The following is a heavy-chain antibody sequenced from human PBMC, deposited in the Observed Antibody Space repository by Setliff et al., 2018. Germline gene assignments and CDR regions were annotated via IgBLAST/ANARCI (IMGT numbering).Heavy chain of an antibody. J-gene: IGHJ3*02. CDR3: ARDRYYNSWSGTSITAPHDAFDI. CDR2: INPSGGLT. D-gene: IGHD3-3*01. V-gene: IGHV1-46*03. Sequence: ASVKVSCKASGYTLTNYYMHWVRQAPGQGLEWMGIINPSGGLTRYAQKFQGRVTMTRDTSTSKVYMEVRSLRSEEPAVYYCARDRYYNSWSGTSITAPHDAFDIWGKGTMVTVSS. CDR1: GYTLTNYY.